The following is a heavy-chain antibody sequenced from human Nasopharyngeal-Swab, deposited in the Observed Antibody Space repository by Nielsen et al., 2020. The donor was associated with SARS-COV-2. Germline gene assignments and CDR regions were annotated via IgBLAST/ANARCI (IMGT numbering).Heavy chain of an antibody. J-gene: IGHJ6*03. CDR2: ISSSSTI. Sequence: GESLKISCAASGFTFSSYSMNWVRQAPGKGLERVSYISSSSTIYYADSVKGRFTISRDNAKNSLYLQMNSLRAEDTAVYYCARDYSGYDFRYYYYYYMDVWGKGTTVTVSS. V-gene: IGHV3-48*04. D-gene: IGHD5-12*01. CDR1: GFTFSSYS. CDR3: ARDYSGYDFRYYYYYYMDV.